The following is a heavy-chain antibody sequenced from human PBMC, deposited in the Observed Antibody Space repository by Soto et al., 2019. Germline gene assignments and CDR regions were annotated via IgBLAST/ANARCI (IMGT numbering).Heavy chain of an antibody. J-gene: IGHJ6*02. Sequence: GGSLRLSCAASGFTFSNYEMNWVRQAPGKGLEWVSYIGTRGRTIYYADSVRGRFTISRDNAKNSLYLQMNSLRAEDTAVYYCARDPAIYSGKFDYGLDVWGQGTTVTVSS. D-gene: IGHD4-4*01. CDR1: GFTFSNYE. CDR3: ARDPAIYSGKFDYGLDV. V-gene: IGHV3-48*03. CDR2: IGTRGRTI.